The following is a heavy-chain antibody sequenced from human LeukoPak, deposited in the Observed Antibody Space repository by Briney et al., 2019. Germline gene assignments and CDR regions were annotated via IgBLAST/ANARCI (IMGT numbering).Heavy chain of an antibody. CDR3: ARVRGSYLDY. CDR1: GFTFSSYS. J-gene: IGHJ4*02. CDR2: IYSGGST. Sequence: GGSLRLSCAASGFTFSSYSMNWVRQAPGKGLEWVSVIYSGGSTYYADSVKGRFTISRDNSKNTLYLQMNSLRAEDTAVYYCARVRGSYLDYWGQGTLVTVSS. V-gene: IGHV3-53*01. D-gene: IGHD1-26*01.